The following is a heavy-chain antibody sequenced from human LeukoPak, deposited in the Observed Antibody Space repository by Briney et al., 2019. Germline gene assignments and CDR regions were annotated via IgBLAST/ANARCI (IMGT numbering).Heavy chain of an antibody. Sequence: PSETLSLTCTVSGGSISSYYWSWIRQPPGKGLEWIGYIYYSGSTNYNPSLKSRVTISVDTSKNQFSLKLSSVTAADTAVYCCARDGVAEDLDTNNWFDPWGQGTLVTVSS. D-gene: IGHD3/OR15-3a*01. J-gene: IGHJ5*02. V-gene: IGHV4-59*01. CDR1: GGSISSYY. CDR2: IYYSGST. CDR3: ARDGVAEDLDTNNWFDP.